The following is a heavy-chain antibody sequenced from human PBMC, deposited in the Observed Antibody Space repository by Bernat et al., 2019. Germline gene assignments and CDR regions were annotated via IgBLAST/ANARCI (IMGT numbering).Heavy chain of an antibody. J-gene: IGHJ6*02. CDR2: ISYDGSNK. CDR3: ARDKYDFWSGYPRPYYYYYGMDV. V-gene: IGHV3-30-3*01. CDR1: GFTFSSYA. Sequence: QVQLVESGGGVVQPGRSLRLSCAASGFTFSSYAMHWVRQAPGKGLEWVAVISYDGSNKYYADSVKGRFTISRDNSKNTLYLQMNSLRAEDTAVYYCARDKYDFWSGYPRPYYYYYGMDVWGQGTTVTVSS. D-gene: IGHD3-3*01.